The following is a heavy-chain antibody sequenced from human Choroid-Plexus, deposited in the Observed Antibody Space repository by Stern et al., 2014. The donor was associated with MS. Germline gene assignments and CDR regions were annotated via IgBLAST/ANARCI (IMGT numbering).Heavy chain of an antibody. CDR3: AKDRQYLTYFFDH. CDR2: VSYDGSNK. V-gene: IGHV3-30*18. D-gene: IGHD2/OR15-2a*01. J-gene: IGHJ5*02. Sequence: VQLVESGGGVVQPGRPLRLSCVASGFTFGSCAMHWVRQAPGKGLEWEAGVSYDGSNKYYADSVKGRFTISRDNSQNTLYMQMSSLSPEDTAVYYCAKDRQYLTYFFDHWGQGSLVTVSS. CDR1: GFTFGSCA.